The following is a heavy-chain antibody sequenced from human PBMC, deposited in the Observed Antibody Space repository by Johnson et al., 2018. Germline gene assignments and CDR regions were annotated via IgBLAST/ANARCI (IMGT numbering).Heavy chain of an antibody. CDR1: GFAFSDFG. D-gene: IGHD2-2*01. Sequence: QVQLQESGGGVVQPGTSLRLSCAASGFAFSDFGMHWVRQAPGKGLEWVAVIWFDGSNEYYADSVKGRFTISRDNSKNALYLQMNNLRLKDTAVYFCSRDSYTAKFCSTTTCYDDIDYWGQGTQVTVSS. CDR2: IWFDGSNE. V-gene: IGHV3-33*04. J-gene: IGHJ4*02. CDR3: SRDSYTAKFCSTTTCYDDIDY.